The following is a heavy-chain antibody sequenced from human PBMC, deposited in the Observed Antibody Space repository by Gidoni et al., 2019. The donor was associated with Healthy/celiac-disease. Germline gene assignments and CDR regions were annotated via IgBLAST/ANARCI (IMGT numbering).Heavy chain of an antibody. CDR2: IYYSGST. CDR3: AGSMITFGGVIGAFDY. Sequence: QVPLQASGPGLVKPSQTLSLTCTVSGGSIRSGDYYWSWIRQPPGKGLAWIGYIYYSGSTYYNPSLKSRVTISVDTSKNQFSLKLSSVTAADTAVYYCAGSMITFGGVIGAFDYWGQGTLVTVSS. J-gene: IGHJ4*02. D-gene: IGHD3-16*02. CDR1: GGSIRSGDYY. V-gene: IGHV4-30-4*01.